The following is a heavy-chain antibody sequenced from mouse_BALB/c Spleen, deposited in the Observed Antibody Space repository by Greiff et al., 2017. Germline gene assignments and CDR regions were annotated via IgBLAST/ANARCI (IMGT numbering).Heavy chain of an antibody. CDR1: GYTFTSYW. CDR3: ARWRTTATAMDY. Sequence: QVQLQQSGAELARPGASVKLSCKASGYTFTSYWMQWVKQRPGQGLEWIGAIYPGDGDTRYTQKFKGKATLTADKSSSTAYMQLSSLASEDSAVYYCARWRTTATAMDYWGQGTSVTVSS. CDR2: IYPGDGDT. D-gene: IGHD1-2*01. J-gene: IGHJ4*01. V-gene: IGHV1-87*01.